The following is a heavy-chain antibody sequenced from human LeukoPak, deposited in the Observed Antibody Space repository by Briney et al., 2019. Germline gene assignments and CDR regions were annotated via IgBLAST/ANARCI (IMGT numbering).Heavy chain of an antibody. J-gene: IGHJ6*03. D-gene: IGHD3-22*01. Sequence: GGSLRLSCAASGFTFSSYAMSWVRQAPGKGLEWVSAISGSGGSTYYADSVKGRFTISRGNSKNTLYLQMNSLRAEDTAVYYCAKGSGYYLTYSYMDVWGKGTTVTVSS. CDR1: GFTFSSYA. V-gene: IGHV3-23*01. CDR3: AKGSGYYLTYSYMDV. CDR2: ISGSGGST.